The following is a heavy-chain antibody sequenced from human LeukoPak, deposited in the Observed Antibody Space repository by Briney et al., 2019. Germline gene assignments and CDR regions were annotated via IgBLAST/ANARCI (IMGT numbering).Heavy chain of an antibody. D-gene: IGHD1-26*01. V-gene: IGHV4-59*01. CDR3: AREHRDGSYHY. CDR1: GGSISSYY. Sequence: PSETLSLTCTVAGGSISSYYWSWIRQPPGKGLEWIGCIYYSGSTNYNPSLKSRVTISVDTSKNQFSLKLSSVTAADTAVYYCAREHRDGSYHYWGQGTLVTVSS. CDR2: IYYSGST. J-gene: IGHJ4*02.